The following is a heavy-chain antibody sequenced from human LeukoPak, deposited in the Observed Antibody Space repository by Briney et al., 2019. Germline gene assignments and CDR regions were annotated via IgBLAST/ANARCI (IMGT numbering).Heavy chain of an antibody. V-gene: IGHV5-51*01. Sequence: GESLQISCKGSGYSFTSYWIGWGRQMPGKGLEWMGIICPGDSDTRYSPSLQGQVTISADKSISTAYLQWSSLKASDTAMYYCARRLVSYDSSGYYEVTPFDYWGQGTLVTVSS. D-gene: IGHD3-22*01. CDR1: GYSFTSYW. J-gene: IGHJ4*02. CDR3: ARRLVSYDSSGYYEVTPFDY. CDR2: ICPGDSDT.